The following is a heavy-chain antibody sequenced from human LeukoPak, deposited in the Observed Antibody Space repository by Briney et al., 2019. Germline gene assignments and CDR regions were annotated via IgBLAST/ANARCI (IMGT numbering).Heavy chain of an antibody. CDR3: AKDFVRGTLTGAFDV. V-gene: IGHV3-11*01. Sequence: PGGSLGLSCAASGFTFSDYYMSWIRQAPGKGLEWVSYISSSGSTIYCADSVKGRFTISRDNSKNTVYLQMSSLRVEDTALYYCAKDFVRGTLTGAFDVWGRGAMVTVST. J-gene: IGHJ3*01. D-gene: IGHD3-10*01. CDR1: GFTFSDYY. CDR2: ISSSGSTI.